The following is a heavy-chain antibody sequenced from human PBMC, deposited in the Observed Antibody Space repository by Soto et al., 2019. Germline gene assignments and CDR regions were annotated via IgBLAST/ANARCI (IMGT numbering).Heavy chain of an antibody. V-gene: IGHV3-74*01. CDR1: GFTFSTYW. CDR3: TRSITGFSYADS. D-gene: IGHD2-2*01. CDR2: INGDGSDT. J-gene: IGHJ4*02. Sequence: EVQLVESGGVLVQPGGSLRLSCAASGFTFSTYWMHWVRQAPGKGLVWVSRINGDGSDTVYTDFVKGRFTSSRDNATNTLYRQMNSLRAEDTAVYYCTRSITGFSYADSWGRGTLVTVSS.